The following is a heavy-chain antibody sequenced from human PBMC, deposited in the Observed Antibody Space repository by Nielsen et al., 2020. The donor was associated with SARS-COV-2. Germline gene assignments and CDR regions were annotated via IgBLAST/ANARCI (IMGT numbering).Heavy chain of an antibody. D-gene: IGHD2-15*01. CDR1: GFTFDDYA. CDR2: ISWNSGSI. CDR3: ARAYCSGGSCRHWYFDL. Sequence: GGSLRLSCAASGFTFDDYAMHWVRQAPGKGLEWVSGISWNSGSIGYADSVKGRFTISRDNAKNSLYLQMNSLRGEDTAVYYCARAYCSGGSCRHWYFDLWGRGTLVTVSS. V-gene: IGHV3-9*01. J-gene: IGHJ2*01.